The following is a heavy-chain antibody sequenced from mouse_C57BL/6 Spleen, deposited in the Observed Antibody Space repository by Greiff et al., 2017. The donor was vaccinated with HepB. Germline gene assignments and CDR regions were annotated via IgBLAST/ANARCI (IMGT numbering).Heavy chain of an antibody. J-gene: IGHJ2*01. Sequence: EVMLVESGGGLVKPGGSLKLSCAASGFTFSSYAMSWVRQTPEKRLEWVATISDGGSYTYYPDNVKGRFPISRDNAKNNLYLQMSHLKSEDTAMYYCAREGVGSSHFDYWGQGTTLTVSS. CDR1: GFTFSSYA. V-gene: IGHV5-4*01. D-gene: IGHD1-1*02. CDR3: AREGVGSSHFDY. CDR2: ISDGGSYT.